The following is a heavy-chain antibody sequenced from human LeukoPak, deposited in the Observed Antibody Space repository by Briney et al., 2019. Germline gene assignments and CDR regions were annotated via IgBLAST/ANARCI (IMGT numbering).Heavy chain of an antibody. CDR1: GGTFSSFP. D-gene: IGHD3-22*01. Sequence: ASVKVSCKASGGTFSSFPISWVRQAPGQGLEWMGWISAYNGNTNYAQKLQDRVTMTTDTSTSTAYMELRSLRSDDTAVYYCASLKNSYDSSGYLVTDAFDIWGQGTMVTVSS. CDR2: ISAYNGNT. CDR3: ASLKNSYDSSGYLVTDAFDI. V-gene: IGHV1-18*01. J-gene: IGHJ3*02.